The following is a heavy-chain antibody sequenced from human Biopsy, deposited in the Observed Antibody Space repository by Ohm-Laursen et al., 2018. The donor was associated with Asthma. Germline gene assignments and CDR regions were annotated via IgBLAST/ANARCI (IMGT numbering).Heavy chain of an antibody. CDR3: ARFKRGYSYGYAGVFDY. CDR2: ISSSSSTI. D-gene: IGHD5-18*01. CDR1: GFTFSSYS. Sequence: GSLISCTASGFTFSSYSMNWVRQAPGKGLEWVSYISSSSSTIYYADSVKGRFTISRDNAKNSLYLQMNSLRDEDTAVYYCARFKRGYSYGYAGVFDYWGQGTLVTVSS. J-gene: IGHJ4*02. V-gene: IGHV3-48*02.